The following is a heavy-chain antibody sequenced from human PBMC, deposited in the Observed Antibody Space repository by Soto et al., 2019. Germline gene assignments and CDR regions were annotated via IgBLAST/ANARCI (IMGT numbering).Heavy chain of an antibody. CDR1: GGSFSGYY. J-gene: IGHJ3*02. Sequence: QVQLQQWGAGLLKPPETLSLTCAVYGGSFSGYYWSWIRQPPGKGLEWIGEINHSGSTNYNPSLKSRVTTSVDTSKSPLSLRLSSVTAADTAVYYCARGPAHGAFDIWGQGTMVIVSS. CDR3: ARGPAHGAFDI. V-gene: IGHV4-34*02. CDR2: INHSGST.